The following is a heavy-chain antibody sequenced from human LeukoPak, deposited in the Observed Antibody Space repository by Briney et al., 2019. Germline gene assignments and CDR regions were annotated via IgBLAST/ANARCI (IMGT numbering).Heavy chain of an antibody. J-gene: IGHJ4*02. CDR1: GGSFSGYY. V-gene: IGHV4-34*01. D-gene: IGHD6-19*01. CDR2: IYHSGST. Sequence: SETLSLTCAVYGGSFSGYYWSWIRQPPGKGLEWIGSIYHSGSTYYNPSLKSRVTISVDTSKNQFSLKLSSVTAADTAVYYCARVKGIAVVGYFDYWGQGTLVTVSS. CDR3: ARVKGIAVVGYFDY.